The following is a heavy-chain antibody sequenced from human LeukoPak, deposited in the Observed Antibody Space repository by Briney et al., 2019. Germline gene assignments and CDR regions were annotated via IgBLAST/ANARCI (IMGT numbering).Heavy chain of an antibody. CDR3: ARDASGSGWYVIDY. V-gene: IGHV1-2*02. J-gene: IGHJ4*02. CDR1: GYTFTCYY. D-gene: IGHD6-19*01. CDR2: INPNSGGT. Sequence: ASVKVSCKASGYTFTCYYMHWVRQAPGQGLEWMGWINPNSGGTNYAQKFQGRVTMTRDTSISTAYMELSRLRSDDTAVYYCARDASGSGWYVIDYWGQGTLVTVSS.